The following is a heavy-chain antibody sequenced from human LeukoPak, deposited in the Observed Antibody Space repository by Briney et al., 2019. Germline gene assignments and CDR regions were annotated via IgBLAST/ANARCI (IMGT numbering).Heavy chain of an antibody. J-gene: IGHJ4*02. CDR2: IGGSGSSI. Sequence: GGSLRLSCAASGFTFSTYSMNWVRQAPGKGLEWVSYIGGSGSSIYYADSVKGRFTISRDNGKNSLYLQMNNLRAEDTALYYCAASVGSSGYFYPYWGQGILVTVSS. CDR3: AASVGSSGYFYPY. D-gene: IGHD3-22*01. V-gene: IGHV3-48*01. CDR1: GFTFSTYS.